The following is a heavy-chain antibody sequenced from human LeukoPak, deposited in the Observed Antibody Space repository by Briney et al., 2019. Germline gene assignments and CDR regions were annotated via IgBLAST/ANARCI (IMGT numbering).Heavy chain of an antibody. V-gene: IGHV4-59*01. Sequence: TSETLSLTCTVSGGSISGYYWSWIRQPPGKGLEWIGYIYYSWSTNYNPSLKGPVTISVATSKNQCSLKLSSVTAADPAVYYCARHVSYYGSGSYYNRWGQGTLVTVSS. CDR2: IYYSWST. D-gene: IGHD3-10*01. CDR1: GGSISGYY. CDR3: ARHVSYYGSGSYYNR. J-gene: IGHJ4*02.